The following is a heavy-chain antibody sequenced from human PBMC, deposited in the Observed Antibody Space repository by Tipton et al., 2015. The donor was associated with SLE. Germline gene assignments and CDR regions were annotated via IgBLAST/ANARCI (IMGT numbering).Heavy chain of an antibody. V-gene: IGHV4-39*07. CDR2: IYYSGST. J-gene: IGHJ3*02. CDR3: ARDGGAGRAALDI. D-gene: IGHD3-16*01. Sequence: TLSLTCTVSGGSISSSSYYWGWIRQPPGKGLEWIGSIYYSGSTYYNPSLKSRVTISVDTSKNQFSLKLSSVTAADTAVYYCARDGGAGRAALDIWGQGTAVTVSS. CDR1: GGSISSSSYY.